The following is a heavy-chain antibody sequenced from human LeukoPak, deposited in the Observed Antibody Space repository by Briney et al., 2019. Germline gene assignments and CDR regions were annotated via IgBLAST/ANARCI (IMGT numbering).Heavy chain of an antibody. CDR3: ARGPSPFIAVAGANFDY. CDR1: GYSFTSYW. Sequence: GESLKISCKGSGYSFTSYWIGWVRQMPGKGLVWMGIIYPGDSDTRYSPSFQGQVTISADKSISTAYLQWSSLKASDTAMYYGARGPSPFIAVAGANFDYWGQGTMVTVSS. CDR2: IYPGDSDT. J-gene: IGHJ4*02. D-gene: IGHD6-19*01. V-gene: IGHV5-51*01.